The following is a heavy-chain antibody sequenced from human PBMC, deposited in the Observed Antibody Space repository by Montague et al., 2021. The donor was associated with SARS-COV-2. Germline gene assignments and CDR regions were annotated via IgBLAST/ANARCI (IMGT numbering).Heavy chain of an antibody. CDR2: ISQSGNT. J-gene: IGHJ6*03. Sequence: SETLFLTCAVFGESFSRYYWSWIRQPPGKGLEWIGEISQSGNTKYNPSLQSRVSISLDTSRNQFSLKVSSVTAADTAIYYCARLGDGIVPSPILGLGPYYSFYYMDVWGKGTTVTVSS. D-gene: IGHD2-2*02. CDR1: GESFSRYY. V-gene: IGHV4-34*01. CDR3: ARLGDGIVPSPILGLGPYYSFYYMDV.